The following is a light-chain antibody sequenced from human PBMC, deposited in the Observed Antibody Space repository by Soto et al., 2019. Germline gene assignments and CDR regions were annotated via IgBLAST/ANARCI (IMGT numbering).Light chain of an antibody. CDR2: DVN. J-gene: IGLJ1*01. V-gene: IGLV2-14*03. CDR3: SSFTASTTQV. CDR1: SSDVGRYNY. Sequence: QSALTQPASVSGSPGQSITISCTGTSSDVGRYNYVSWYQQHPGKAPKLMFYDVNTRLSGVSNRFSGSKSGNTASLTISGLQAEDEADYYCSSFTASTTQVFGPGTKLTVL.